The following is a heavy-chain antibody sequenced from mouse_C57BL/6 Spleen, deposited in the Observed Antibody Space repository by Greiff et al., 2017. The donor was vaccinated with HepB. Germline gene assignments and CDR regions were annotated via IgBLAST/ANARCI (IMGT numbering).Heavy chain of an antibody. J-gene: IGHJ3*01. CDR2: IHPNSGST. D-gene: IGHD3-2*02. CDR1: GYTFTSYW. V-gene: IGHV1-64*01. CDR3: ARTAQATEFAY. Sequence: QVQLQQPGAELVKPGASVKLSCKASGYTFTSYWMHWVKQRPGQGLEWIGMIHPNSGSTNYNEKFKSKATLTVDKSSSTAYMQLSNLTSEDSAVYYCARTAQATEFAYWGQGTLVTVSA.